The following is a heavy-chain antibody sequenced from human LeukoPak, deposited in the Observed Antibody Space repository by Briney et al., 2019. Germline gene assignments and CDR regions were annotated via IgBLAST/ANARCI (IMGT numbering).Heavy chain of an antibody. D-gene: IGHD2-2*01. Sequence: PSETLSLTCTVSGGSISSTDYYWGWIRQPPGKGLEWIGNIYYTGSTYFNPSLKSRVTISVDTSKNQFSLKLNSVTAADTAVYYCARHWGCSSTDCPRPAFDIWGQGTMVTVSS. CDR3: ARHWGCSSTDCPRPAFDI. CDR1: GGSISSTDYY. J-gene: IGHJ3*02. V-gene: IGHV4-39*01. CDR2: IYYTGST.